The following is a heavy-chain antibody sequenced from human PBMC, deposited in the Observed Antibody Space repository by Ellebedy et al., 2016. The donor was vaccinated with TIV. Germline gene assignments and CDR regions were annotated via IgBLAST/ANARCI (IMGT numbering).Heavy chain of an antibody. CDR2: IHHTGST. J-gene: IGHJ6*02. CDR1: DGSVSNRGYY. CDR3: AGGTHYYYGWDV. V-gene: IGHV4-61*03. Sequence: SETLSLXCSVIDGSVSNRGYYWAWLRQAPGKGLEWIGHIHHTGSTDYNPSLKSRFSISVDTSKNHFSLIVASVTAADTAVYFCAGGTHYYYGWDVWGPGTTVIVS.